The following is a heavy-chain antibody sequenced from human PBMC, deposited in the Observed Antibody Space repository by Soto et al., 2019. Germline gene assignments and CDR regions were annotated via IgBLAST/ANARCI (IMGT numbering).Heavy chain of an antibody. V-gene: IGHV3-23*01. Sequence: EVQLLESGGGLVQPGGSLRLSCAASGLTFNSYAMTWVRQAPGRGLEWDSGVDGSGFTSYHADSVKGRFTISRDNSKNTLYLQMNSLRAEDTAVYYCAKALGLYCGGDCFDAFDVWGQGAMVSVSS. CDR3: AKALGLYCGGDCFDAFDV. D-gene: IGHD2-21*02. CDR1: GLTFNSYA. J-gene: IGHJ3*01. CDR2: VDGSGFTS.